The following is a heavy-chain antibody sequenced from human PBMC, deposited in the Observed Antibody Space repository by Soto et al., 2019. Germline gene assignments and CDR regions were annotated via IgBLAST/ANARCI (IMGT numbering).Heavy chain of an antibody. Sequence: SVKVSCKASGGTFSSYAISWVRQAPGQGLEWMGGIIPIFGTANYAQKFQGRVTITADESTSTAYMELSSLRSEDTAVYYCARLPRVGIAAAGPEEYYYYYGMDVWGQGTTVTVSS. CDR1: GGTFSSYA. CDR3: ARLPRVGIAAAGPEEYYYYYGMDV. CDR2: IIPIFGTA. D-gene: IGHD6-13*01. V-gene: IGHV1-69*13. J-gene: IGHJ6*02.